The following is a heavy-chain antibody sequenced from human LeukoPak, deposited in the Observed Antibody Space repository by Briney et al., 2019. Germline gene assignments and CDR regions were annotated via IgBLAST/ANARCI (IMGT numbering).Heavy chain of an antibody. J-gene: IGHJ3*02. CDR3: ARDVVGASYDAFDI. Sequence: SETLSLTCAVYGGSFSGYYWSWIRQPAGKGLEWIGRIYTSGSTNYNPSLKSRVTMPADTSKNQFSLKLSSVTAADTAVYYCARDVVGASYDAFDIWGQGTMVTVSS. CDR1: GGSFSGYY. CDR2: IYTSGST. D-gene: IGHD1-26*01. V-gene: IGHV4-4*07.